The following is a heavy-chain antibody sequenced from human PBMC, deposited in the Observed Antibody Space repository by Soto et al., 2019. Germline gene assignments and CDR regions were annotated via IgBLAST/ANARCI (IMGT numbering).Heavy chain of an antibody. CDR1: GVSIRRFA. Sequence: PGGSLGRASAGAGVSIRRFAMGWDHQAQGKGLEWVSDIIDSGASTYYADSVKGRFTISRDNSKSTLYLQMNSLRAEDTALYYCAKGRSYYYYYGVDVWGQGTTVTVSS. CDR2: IIDSGAST. V-gene: IGHV3-23*01. CDR3: AKGRSYYYYYGVDV. J-gene: IGHJ6*02.